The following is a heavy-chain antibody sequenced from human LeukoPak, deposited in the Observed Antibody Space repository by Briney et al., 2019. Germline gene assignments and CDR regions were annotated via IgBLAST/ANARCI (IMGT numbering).Heavy chain of an antibody. CDR1: GYTFTSYG. CDR2: ISAYNGNT. J-gene: IGHJ6*03. CDR3: ARGSMVRGVIILHYYYTDV. Sequence: GASVKVSCKASGYTFTSYGISWVRQAPGQGLEWMGWISAYNGNTNYAQKLQGRVTMTTDTSTSTAYMELRSLRSDDTAVYYCARGSMVRGVIILHYYYTDVWGKGTTVTVSS. V-gene: IGHV1-18*01. D-gene: IGHD3-10*01.